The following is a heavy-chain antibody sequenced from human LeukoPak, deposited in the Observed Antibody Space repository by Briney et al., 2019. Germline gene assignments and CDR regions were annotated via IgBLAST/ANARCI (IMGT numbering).Heavy chain of an antibody. CDR1: GFTFSSYW. CDR3: AITSFGQAYYFDH. CDR2: INGDGSST. D-gene: IGHD3/OR15-3a*01. V-gene: IGHV3-74*01. J-gene: IGHJ4*02. Sequence: RGCLRLSCEASGFTFSSYWMRWGCQVPEKRLVWVSRINGDGSSTSHADSVKGRFTISRDNAKNTLYLQMNSLRAEDTAVYYCAITSFGQAYYFDHWGQGALVTVSS.